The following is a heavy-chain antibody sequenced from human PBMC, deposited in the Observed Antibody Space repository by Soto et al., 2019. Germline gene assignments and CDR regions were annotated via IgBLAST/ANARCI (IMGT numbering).Heavy chain of an antibody. Sequence: SETLSLTCAVSGYSITSGYYWGWIRQPPGKGLEWIGSVYHNGNTYYNGTLKSRVTISVDTFKNQFSLRLISVTAADTAVYFCARDFAYFDSWGQGTLVTVSS. CDR1: GYSITSGYY. V-gene: IGHV4-38-2*01. CDR2: VYHNGNT. CDR3: ARDFAYFDS. J-gene: IGHJ4*02. D-gene: IGHD3-3*01.